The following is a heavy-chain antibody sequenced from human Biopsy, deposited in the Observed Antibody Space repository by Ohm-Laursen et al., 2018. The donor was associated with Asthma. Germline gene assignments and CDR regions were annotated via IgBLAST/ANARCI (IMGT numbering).Heavy chain of an antibody. D-gene: IGHD4-17*01. Sequence: SDTLSLTCTVSGGSINIGDYYWSWIRQHPVKGLEWIGYTYYSGSTYYNPSLKSRVSISLDTSKNRFSLSLTSVTAADTAVYYCARTTYGDDGFDPWGQGTLVTVSS. CDR3: ARTTYGDDGFDP. J-gene: IGHJ5*02. CDR2: TYYSGST. CDR1: GGSINIGDYY. V-gene: IGHV4-31*03.